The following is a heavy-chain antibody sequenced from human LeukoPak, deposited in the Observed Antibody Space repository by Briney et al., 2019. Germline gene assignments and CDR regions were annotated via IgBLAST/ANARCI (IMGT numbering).Heavy chain of an antibody. J-gene: IGHJ4*02. CDR3: ARDQGGGYDY. CDR2: IKQDGSEK. D-gene: IGHD5-12*01. Sequence: GGSLRLSCAASGLTFSTYWMSWVRQAPGKGLEWVANIKQDGSEKQYVDSVKGRFTISRDNAKNSPYLQMNSLRAEDTAVYYCARDQGGGYDYWGQGTLVTVSS. CDR1: GLTFSTYW. V-gene: IGHV3-7*03.